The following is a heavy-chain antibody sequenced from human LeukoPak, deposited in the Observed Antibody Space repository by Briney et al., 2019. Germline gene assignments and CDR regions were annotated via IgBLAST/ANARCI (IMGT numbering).Heavy chain of an antibody. CDR3: ARVAQQPPYYFDY. V-gene: IGHV4-38-2*02. Sequence: KPSETLSLTCTVSGYSISSGYYWGWIRQPPGKGLEWIGYIYYSGSTYYNPSLKSRVTISVDTSKNQFSLKLSSVTAADTAVYYCARVAQQPPYYFDYWGQGTLVTVSS. CDR1: GYSISSGYY. D-gene: IGHD6-13*01. CDR2: IYYSGST. J-gene: IGHJ4*02.